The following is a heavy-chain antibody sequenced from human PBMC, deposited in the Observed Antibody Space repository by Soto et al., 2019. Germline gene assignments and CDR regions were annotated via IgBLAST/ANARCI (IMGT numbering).Heavy chain of an antibody. CDR3: ARPYCPRNSCHNLFDS. CDR2: INPNSGDT. CDR1: GYIFTDYY. Sequence: ASVKVSCKASGYIFTDYYSNGVRQAPGQGLEWMGWINPNSGDTDYAQNFQGRVTMTTDTSITTAYMELSRLRSDDTALYYCARPYCPRNSCHNLFDSWGQRTLVAVSS. V-gene: IGHV1-2*02. D-gene: IGHD2-8*01. J-gene: IGHJ5*01.